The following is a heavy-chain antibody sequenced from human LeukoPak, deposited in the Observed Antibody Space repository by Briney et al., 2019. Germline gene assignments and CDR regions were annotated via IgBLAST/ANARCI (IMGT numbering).Heavy chain of an antibody. CDR2: IISSSSTI. Sequence: GGSLRLSCAASVFTFSSYEMNWCRQSPGKGLEGGSYIISSSSTIYYAHSLKGRFTISRDNSKNTLYLQMNSLRAEDTAVYYCEKDYCRSTSCHTRYFDYWGQGTLVTVSS. V-gene: IGHV3-48*01. J-gene: IGHJ4*02. D-gene: IGHD2-2*01. CDR3: EKDYCRSTSCHTRYFDY. CDR1: VFTFSSYE.